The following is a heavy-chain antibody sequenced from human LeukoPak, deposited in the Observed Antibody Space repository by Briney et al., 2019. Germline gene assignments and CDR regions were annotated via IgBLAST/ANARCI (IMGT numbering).Heavy chain of an antibody. Sequence: PSETLSLTCAIYGGSFSGYYWSWIRQPPGKGLDWIGEINHTGSTNYSPSLKSRVTISVDTSKNQFSLKLSSVTAADTAVYYCVRVDWTTDYWGQGTLVTVS. D-gene: IGHD3-9*01. CDR3: VRVDWTTDY. J-gene: IGHJ4*02. V-gene: IGHV4-34*01. CDR1: GGSFSGYY. CDR2: INHTGST.